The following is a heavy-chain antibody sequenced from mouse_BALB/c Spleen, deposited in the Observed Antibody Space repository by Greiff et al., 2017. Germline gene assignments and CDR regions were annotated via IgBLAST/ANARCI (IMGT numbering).Heavy chain of an antibody. Sequence: VNLVESGPGLVAPSQSLSITCTVSGFSLTSYGVHWVRQPPGKGLEWLGVIWAGGSTNYNSALMSRLSISKDNSKSQVFLKMNSLQTDDTAMYYCARDDYYGSSYRYYFDYWGQGTTLTVSS. CDR3: ARDDYYGSSYRYYFDY. CDR2: IWAGGST. V-gene: IGHV2-9*02. CDR1: GFSLTSYG. J-gene: IGHJ2*01. D-gene: IGHD1-1*01.